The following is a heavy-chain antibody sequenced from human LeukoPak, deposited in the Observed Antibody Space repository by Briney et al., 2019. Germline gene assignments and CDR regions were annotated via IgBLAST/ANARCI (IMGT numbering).Heavy chain of an antibody. V-gene: IGHV3-23*01. CDR3: AKDRSGITIFGVAHPPDY. CDR2: ISGSGGST. CDR1: GFTFSSYA. Sequence: GGSLRLSCAASGFTFSSYAMSWVRQAPGKGLEWVSAISGSGGSTYYADSVKGRFTISRANSKNTLYLQMNSLRAEDTAVYYCAKDRSGITIFGVAHPPDYWGQGTLVTVSS. D-gene: IGHD3-3*01. J-gene: IGHJ4*02.